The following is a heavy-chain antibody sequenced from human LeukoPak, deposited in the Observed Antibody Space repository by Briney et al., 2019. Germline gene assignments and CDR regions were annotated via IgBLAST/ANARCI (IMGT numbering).Heavy chain of an antibody. CDR1: GFTFSTYG. CDR2: TSNDGSNK. J-gene: IGHJ5*02. Sequence: GGSLRLSCAASGFTFSTYGMHWVRQAPGKGLEWVAFTSNDGSNKKYADSVKGRFTISRDNSKNTLYLQMNSLRAEDTAVYYCAKGAKRVVGATTHWIDPWGQGTLVTVSS. D-gene: IGHD1-26*01. CDR3: AKGAKRVVGATTHWIDP. V-gene: IGHV3-30*18.